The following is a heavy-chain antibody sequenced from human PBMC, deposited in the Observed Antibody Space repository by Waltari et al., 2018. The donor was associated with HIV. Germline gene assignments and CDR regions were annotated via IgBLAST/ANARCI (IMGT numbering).Heavy chain of an antibody. J-gene: IGHJ3*01. D-gene: IGHD1-26*01. CDR2: IYWDDDK. Sequence: QSTLRESGLMPVKPTQTITLTCTFSVFSLTASGVGVGWIRQPPGKALEWRALIYWDDDKGYSPSLKSRLTITKDTAKNQVVLTMTNMDPVDTATYYSAHRPDSGSYYVYALDSWGQGTMVTVSS. CDR3: AHRPDSGSYYVYALDS. CDR1: VFSLTASGVG. V-gene: IGHV2-5*02.